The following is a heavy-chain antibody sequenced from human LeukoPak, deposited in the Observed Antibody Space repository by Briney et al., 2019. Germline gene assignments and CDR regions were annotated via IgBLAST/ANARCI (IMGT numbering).Heavy chain of an antibody. CDR2: ISGSGGST. CDR3: AKDQKYYEVLAGYHDY. CDR1: GFTFSSYA. D-gene: IGHD3-9*01. J-gene: IGHJ4*02. V-gene: IGHV3-23*01. Sequence: GGSLRRSCAASGFTFSSYAMSWVRQAPGQGLEGVSAISGSGGSTYYADSVKSRFTISRDNSKNTLYLQMNSLGAEDTAVYYCAKDQKYYEVLAGYHDYWGEGALVTVSS.